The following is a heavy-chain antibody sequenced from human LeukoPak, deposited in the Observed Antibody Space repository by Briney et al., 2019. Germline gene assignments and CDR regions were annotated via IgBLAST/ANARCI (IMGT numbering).Heavy chain of an antibody. D-gene: IGHD3-22*01. CDR2: MNPNSGNT. V-gene: IGHV1-8*01. J-gene: IGHJ4*02. CDR1: GYTFTSYD. CDR3: ARGVYYDSSGYVFDY. Sequence: ASVKVSCKASGYTFTSYDINWVRQATGQGLEWMGWMNPNSGNTGYAQKFQGRVTMTRNTSIRIAYMQLSIVTSEDTAVYYCARGVYYDSSGYVFDYWGQGTLVTVSS.